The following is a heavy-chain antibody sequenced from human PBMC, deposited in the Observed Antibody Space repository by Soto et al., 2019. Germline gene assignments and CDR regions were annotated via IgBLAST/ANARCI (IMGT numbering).Heavy chain of an antibody. CDR2: IGSSSTYI. CDR3: ARGGMADWLPLYWLFDL. D-gene: IGHD3-9*01. V-gene: IGHV3-21*01. CDR1: GFTFSSYS. Sequence: EVQLVESGGGLVQPGGSLRLSCAASGFTFSSYSMNWVRQAPGKGLEWVSSIGSSSTYIYYADSVKGRFTISRDNAKNSLYLQMDSLRAEDTAVYYCARGGMADWLPLYWLFDLWGRGTLVAVSS. J-gene: IGHJ2*01.